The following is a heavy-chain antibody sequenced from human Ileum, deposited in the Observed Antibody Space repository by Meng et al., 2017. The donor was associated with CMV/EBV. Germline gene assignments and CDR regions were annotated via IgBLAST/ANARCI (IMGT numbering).Heavy chain of an antibody. CDR3: ARGPVRLFLGY. CDR2: INHSGST. Sequence: QLHEWGAGLVKTSRTLSLTCAGYGGAFSGYYWSWIRQPPEKGLEWIGEINHSGSTNYNPSLKSRVTISVDTSKNQFSLKLSSVTAADTAVYYCARGPVRLFLGYWGQGTLVTVSS. CDR1: GGAFSGYY. J-gene: IGHJ4*02. V-gene: IGHV4-34*01. D-gene: IGHD3-22*01.